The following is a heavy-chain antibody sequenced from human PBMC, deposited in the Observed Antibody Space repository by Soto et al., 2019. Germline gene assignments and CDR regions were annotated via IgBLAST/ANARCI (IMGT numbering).Heavy chain of an antibody. V-gene: IGHV4-34*01. CDR3: ARDAITSYYYGSGNWFDP. Sequence: PLCLPCAVVYGSFSGFCWRRILQTPGKGLEWIGEINHSGSTNYNPSLKSRVTISVDTSKNQFSLKLSSVTAADTAVYYCARDAITSYYYGSGNWFDPWGQGTLVTVSS. CDR2: INHSGST. J-gene: IGHJ5*02. D-gene: IGHD3-10*01. CDR1: YGSFSGFC.